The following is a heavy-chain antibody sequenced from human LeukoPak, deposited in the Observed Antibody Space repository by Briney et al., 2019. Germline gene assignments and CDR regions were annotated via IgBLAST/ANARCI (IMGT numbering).Heavy chain of an antibody. Sequence: PGGSLLLSCAASGLSYSDSYMTWIRPAPGKGLEGGSYISSSGSYTNYADSVQGRFTGSRYNAKNSLFLHMTSLRAEDTAVYYCARTVGRGPGGHFDYWGQGTLVIVSS. J-gene: IGHJ4*02. CDR3: ARTVGRGPGGHFDY. CDR1: GLSYSDSY. CDR2: ISSSGSYT. D-gene: IGHD3-10*01. V-gene: IGHV3-11*03.